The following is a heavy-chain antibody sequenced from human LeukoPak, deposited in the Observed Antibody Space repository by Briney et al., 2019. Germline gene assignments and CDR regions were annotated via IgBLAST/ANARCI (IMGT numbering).Heavy chain of an antibody. Sequence: GGSLRLSCAAPGFTFSNAWMSWVRQAPGKGLEWVSFINSGGSSIYYVDSVKGRFTISRDNAKNSLYLQMSSLRAEDTAVYYCASNLAANYHFYYGIDVWGQGTTVTVSS. CDR2: INSGGSSI. V-gene: IGHV3-11*01. CDR3: ASNLAANYHFYYGIDV. J-gene: IGHJ6*02. D-gene: IGHD1-26*01. CDR1: GFTFSNAW.